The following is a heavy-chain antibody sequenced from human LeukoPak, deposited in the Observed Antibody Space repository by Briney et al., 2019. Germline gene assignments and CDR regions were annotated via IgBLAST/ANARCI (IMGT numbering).Heavy chain of an antibody. V-gene: IGHV6-1*01. CDR1: GDSFSSKSAA. D-gene: IGHD3-22*01. J-gene: IGHJ6*02. Sequence: SQTLSLTCAISGDSFSSKSAAWNWIRQSPSRGLEWLGRTYYRSKWSSGYAESVKSRITINPDTSKNQFSLQLKSVTPEDTAVYYCARGRGGRYGTMIVVHYGMDVWGQGTTVTVS. CDR2: TYYRSKWSS. CDR3: ARGRGGRYGTMIVVHYGMDV.